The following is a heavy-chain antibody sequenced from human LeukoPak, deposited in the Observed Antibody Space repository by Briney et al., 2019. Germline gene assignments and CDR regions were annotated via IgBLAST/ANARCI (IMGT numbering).Heavy chain of an antibody. J-gene: IGHJ6*04. CDR1: GYTFTGYY. CDR2: INPNSGGT. V-gene: IGHV1-2*02. D-gene: IGHD2-2*02. CDR3: ARDQWGDHIVVVPAAISPSRAMDV. Sequence: ASVKVSCKASGYTFTGYYMHWVQQAPGQGLEWMGWINPNSGGTNYAQKFQGRVTMTRDTSISTAYMELSRLRSDDTAVYYCARDQWGDHIVVVPAAISPSRAMDVWGKGTTVTVSS.